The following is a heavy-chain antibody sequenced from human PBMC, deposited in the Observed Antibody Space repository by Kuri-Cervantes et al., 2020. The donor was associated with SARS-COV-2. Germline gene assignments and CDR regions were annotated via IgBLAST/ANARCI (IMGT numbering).Heavy chain of an antibody. Sequence: GESLKISCAASGFTFSSYAMRWVRQAPGKGLEWVAVISYDGSNKYYADSVKGRFTISRDNSKNTLYLQMNSLRAEDTAVYYCTTDTVVVPAATDFDYWGQGTLVTVSS. D-gene: IGHD2-2*01. CDR1: GFTFSSYA. J-gene: IGHJ4*02. CDR2: ISYDGSNK. V-gene: IGHV3-30*04. CDR3: TTDTVVVPAATDFDY.